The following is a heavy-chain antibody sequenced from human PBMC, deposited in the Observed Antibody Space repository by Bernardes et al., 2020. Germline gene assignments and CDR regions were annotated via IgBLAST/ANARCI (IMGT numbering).Heavy chain of an antibody. CDR1: GYRFTTYW. CDR3: ARLSPQLNLFDP. D-gene: IGHD1-1*01. V-gene: IGHV5-51*01. J-gene: IGHJ5*02. CDR2: IYPSDSDT. Sequence: GESLIISCKGSGYRFTTYWIAWVRQMPGKGLEWMGIIYPSDSDTRYSPSFQGQVTISADKSINTAYLQWSSLKASDTAMYYCARLSPQLNLFDPWGQGTLVTVSS.